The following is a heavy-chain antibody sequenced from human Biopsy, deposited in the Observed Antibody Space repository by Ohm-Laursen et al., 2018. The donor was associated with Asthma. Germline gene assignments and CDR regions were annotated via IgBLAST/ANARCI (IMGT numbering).Heavy chain of an antibody. D-gene: IGHD3-22*01. J-gene: IGHJ4*02. CDR2: IYYSGST. CDR3: ARAQDYYDSRGYYRSFDY. V-gene: IGHV4-31*02. CDR1: YCSITSGGYY. Sequence: TLPLTCTVSYCSITSGGYYWTWIRQHPGKGLGWIGVIYYSGSTYYNPSLKSRVSISIDTSKNQFSLKLSSVTAADTAVYYCARAQDYYDSRGYYRSFDYWGQGTLVTVSS.